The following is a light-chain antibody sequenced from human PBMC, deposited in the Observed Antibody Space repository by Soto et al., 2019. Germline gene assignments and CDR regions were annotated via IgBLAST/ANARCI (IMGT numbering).Light chain of an antibody. CDR2: GAS. V-gene: IGKV3-20*01. J-gene: IGKJ1*01. Sequence: IVLTQSPGTLSFSPGERATLSFRASQSVSSSYLAWYQQKPGQAPRLLIYGASSRATGIPDRFSGSGSGTDFTLTISRLEPEDFAVYYCQQYGSSRTFGQGTKVDIK. CDR1: QSVSSSY. CDR3: QQYGSSRT.